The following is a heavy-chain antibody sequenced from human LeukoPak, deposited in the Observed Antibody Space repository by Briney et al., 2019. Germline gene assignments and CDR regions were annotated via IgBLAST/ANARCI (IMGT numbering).Heavy chain of an antibody. V-gene: IGHV3-30*02. Sequence: GGSLRLSCAASGFTFSSYAMHWVRQAPGKGLEWVAFIHYDGSNNYYADSVKGRFTISRDNAKNSLYLQMNSLRAEDTAVYYCAELGITMIGGVWGKGTTVTISS. CDR2: IHYDGSNN. CDR3: AELGITMIGGV. CDR1: GFTFSSYA. J-gene: IGHJ6*04. D-gene: IGHD3-10*02.